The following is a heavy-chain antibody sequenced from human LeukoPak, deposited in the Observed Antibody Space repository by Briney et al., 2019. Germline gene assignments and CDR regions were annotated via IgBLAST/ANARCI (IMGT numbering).Heavy chain of an antibody. D-gene: IGHD2-8*01. Sequence: SVKVSCKASGGTFSSYAISWVRQAPGQGLEWMGGIIPIFGTANYAQKFQGRVTITADESTSTAYMELSSLRSEDTAVYYCARAPPSYGRAPYYYGMDVWGQGTTVTVSS. CDR1: GGTFSSYA. CDR3: ARAPPSYGRAPYYYGMDV. CDR2: IIPIFGTA. J-gene: IGHJ6*02. V-gene: IGHV1-69*13.